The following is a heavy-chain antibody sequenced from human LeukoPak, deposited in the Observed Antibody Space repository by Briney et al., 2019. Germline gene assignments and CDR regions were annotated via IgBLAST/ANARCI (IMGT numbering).Heavy chain of an antibody. V-gene: IGHV4-34*01. D-gene: IGHD3-16*02. J-gene: IGHJ4*02. CDR1: GGSFSGYY. Sequence: SETLSLTCAVYGGSFSGYYWSWIRQPPGKGLEWIGETNHSGSTNYNPSLKSRVTISVDTSKNQFSLKLSSVTAADTAVYYCARAFSDYVWGSYRYTPPYLYWGQGTPVTVSS. CDR2: TNHSGST. CDR3: ARAFSDYVWGSYRYTPPYLY.